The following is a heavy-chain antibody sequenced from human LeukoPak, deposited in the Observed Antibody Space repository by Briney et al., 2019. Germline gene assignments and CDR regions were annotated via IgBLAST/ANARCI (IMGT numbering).Heavy chain of an antibody. CDR3: ARVSRGPVGATRAFDI. Sequence: SETLSLTCTVSGGSISSYYWSWIRQPPGKGLEWIGYIYYSGSTNYNPSLKSRVTISVDTSKNQFSLKLSSVTAADTAVYYCARVSRGPVGATRAFDIWGQGTMVTVSS. D-gene: IGHD1-26*01. J-gene: IGHJ3*02. V-gene: IGHV4-59*01. CDR2: IYYSGST. CDR1: GGSISSYY.